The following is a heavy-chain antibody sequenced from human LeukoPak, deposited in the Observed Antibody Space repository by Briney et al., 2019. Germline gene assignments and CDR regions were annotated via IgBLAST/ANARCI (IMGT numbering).Heavy chain of an antibody. D-gene: IGHD6-6*01. J-gene: IGHJ3*02. CDR1: GGSFTTHY. CDR3: ARDIGLDYSSSSFASDI. CDR2: IYSGGST. Sequence: SETLSLACTVSGGSFTTHYWNWFRQPAGKGLEWIGRIYSGGSTNYKSSLKSRVIMSIDTSKRQLSLKLSSVTAADTAIYYCARDIGLDYSSSSFASDIWGPGTLVIVSS. V-gene: IGHV4-4*07.